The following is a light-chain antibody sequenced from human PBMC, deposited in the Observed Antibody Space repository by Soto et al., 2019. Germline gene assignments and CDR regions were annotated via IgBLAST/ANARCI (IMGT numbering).Light chain of an antibody. Sequence: EIVLTQSPGTLSLSSGERATLSCRASQSVRSNYLAWYQKKPGQAPRLLIYGASSRATGIPDRFGGSGSGTDFTLTISRLEPEDFAVYYCQQYASSPLTFGGGTKVEIK. CDR1: QSVRSNY. J-gene: IGKJ4*01. CDR2: GAS. V-gene: IGKV3-20*01. CDR3: QQYASSPLT.